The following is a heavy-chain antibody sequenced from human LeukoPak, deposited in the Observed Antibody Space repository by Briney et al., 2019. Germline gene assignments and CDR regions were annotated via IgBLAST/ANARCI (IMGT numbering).Heavy chain of an antibody. CDR2: IYPGDSDT. Sequence: HGESLKISCKGPGYSFTSYWIGWVRHVPGKGREYMGIIYPGDSDTRYSPPFQGQVTISADKSISTAYLQWSRLKASDTAMYYCATLVGYGSFFDYWGQGTLVTVSS. V-gene: IGHV5-51*01. CDR1: GYSFTSYW. D-gene: IGHD3-10*01. J-gene: IGHJ4*02. CDR3: ATLVGYGSFFDY.